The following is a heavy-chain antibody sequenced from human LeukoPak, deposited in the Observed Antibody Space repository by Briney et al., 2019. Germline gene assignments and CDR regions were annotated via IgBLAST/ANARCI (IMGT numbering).Heavy chain of an antibody. J-gene: IGHJ5*02. D-gene: IGHD6-19*01. CDR3: ASVLSGIAVAGSFDP. Sequence: SVKVSFKASGGTFSSYAISWVRQAPGQGLEWMGRIIPVLGIANYAQKFQGRVTITADKSTSTAYMELSSLRSEDTAVYYCASVLSGIAVAGSFDPWGQGTLVTVSS. CDR2: IIPVLGIA. V-gene: IGHV1-69*04. CDR1: GGTFSSYA.